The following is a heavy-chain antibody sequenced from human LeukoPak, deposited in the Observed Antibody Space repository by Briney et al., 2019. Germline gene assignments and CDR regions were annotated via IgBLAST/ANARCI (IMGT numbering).Heavy chain of an antibody. CDR2: IYSGGGT. V-gene: IGHV3-66*01. J-gene: IGHJ4*02. CDR1: GFTVSTNY. Sequence: GGSLRLSCAASGFTVSTNYMSWVRQAPGKGLEGVSLIYSGGGTYYAGSVKGRFTISRDNSRNTLSLQMNSLRVDDTAVYYCARGFRSVTTWGYFDYWGQGALVTVSS. D-gene: IGHD4-17*01. CDR3: ARGFRSVTTWGYFDY.